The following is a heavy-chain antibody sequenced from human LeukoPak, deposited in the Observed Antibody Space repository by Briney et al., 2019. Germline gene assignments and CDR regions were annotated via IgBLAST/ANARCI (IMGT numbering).Heavy chain of an antibody. CDR2: ISSGSIYT. V-gene: IGHV3-11*06. J-gene: IGHJ4*02. Sequence: GGSLRLSCEASGFSFRGYYMSWIRQAPGRGLEWVSDISSGSIYTNYADSVKGRFTISRDDAKNSLYLQMNSLRDEDTAVYYCARGTGSDSWYIDYWGQGTLVSVSS. D-gene: IGHD6-13*01. CDR3: ARGTGSDSWYIDY. CDR1: GFSFRGYY.